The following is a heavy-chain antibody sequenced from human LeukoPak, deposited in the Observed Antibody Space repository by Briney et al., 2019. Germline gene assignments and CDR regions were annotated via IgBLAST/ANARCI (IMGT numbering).Heavy chain of an antibody. D-gene: IGHD3-9*01. CDR2: ISGSGGST. Sequence: GGSLRLSCAASGFTFSSYAMSWVRQAPGKGLEWVSAISGSGGSTYYADPVKGRFTISRDNSNNTLYLQMNSLRAEDTAVYYCARVRATGYYLDVFDIWGQGTMVTVSS. J-gene: IGHJ3*02. V-gene: IGHV3-23*01. CDR1: GFTFSSYA. CDR3: ARVRATGYYLDVFDI.